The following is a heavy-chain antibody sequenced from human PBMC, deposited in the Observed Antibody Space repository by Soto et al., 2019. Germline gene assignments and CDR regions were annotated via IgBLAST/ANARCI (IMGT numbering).Heavy chain of an antibody. CDR3: ARHYYDSSGYYWSSAFDI. V-gene: IGHV3-72*01. D-gene: IGHD3-22*01. J-gene: IGHJ3*02. Sequence: PGGSLRLSCAASGFTFSDHYMDWVRQAPGKGLEWVGRTRNKANSYTTEYAASVQGRFTISRDDSKNSLYLQMNSVKTEDTAVYYCARHYYDSSGYYWSSAFDIWGQGTTVTVSS. CDR2: TRNKANSYTT. CDR1: GFTFSDHY.